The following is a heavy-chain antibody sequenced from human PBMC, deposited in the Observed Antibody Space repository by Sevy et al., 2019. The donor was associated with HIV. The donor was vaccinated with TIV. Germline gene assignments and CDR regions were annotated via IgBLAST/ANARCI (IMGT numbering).Heavy chain of an antibody. Sequence: ASVKVSCTTSGNSFTVYYIHWVRQASGQGLQWMGWTNPNSGDTQYAQTFQGRVTMTSDTSISTSYMELSRLTSDDTATYYCARSITIFAVAPAGIWGQGTMVTVSS. D-gene: IGHD3-3*01. CDR3: ARSITIFAVAPAGI. V-gene: IGHV1-2*02. J-gene: IGHJ3*02. CDR2: TNPNSGDT. CDR1: GNSFTVYY.